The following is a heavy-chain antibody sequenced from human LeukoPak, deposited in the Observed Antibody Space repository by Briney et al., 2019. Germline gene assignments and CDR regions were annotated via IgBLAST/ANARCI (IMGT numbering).Heavy chain of an antibody. CDR2: IYSGGRT. D-gene: IGHD1-26*01. V-gene: IGHV3-66*01. CDR3: ARESGSYYGVTLDY. Sequence: GGSLRLSCAASGFTVSSNYMSWVRQAPGKGLEWVSVIYSGGRTEYADSVKGRSTISRDNSKNTLYLQMNSLRAEDTAVYYCARESGSYYGVTLDYWGQGTLVTVSS. J-gene: IGHJ4*02. CDR1: GFTVSSNY.